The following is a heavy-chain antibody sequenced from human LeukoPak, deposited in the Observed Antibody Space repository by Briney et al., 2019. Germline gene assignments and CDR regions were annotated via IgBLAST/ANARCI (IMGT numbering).Heavy chain of an antibody. Sequence: GSLRLSCAASGFSFSIYAMAWVRQAPGKGLEWVSTISGSGGSTHYADSVKGRFTISRDNSKNTLYLQMNSLRAEDTAVYYCAKDPYYYDSSGYGYGMDVWGQGTTVTVSS. CDR3: AKDPYYYDSSGYGYGMDV. J-gene: IGHJ6*02. CDR2: ISGSGGST. D-gene: IGHD3-22*01. V-gene: IGHV3-23*01. CDR1: GFSFSIYA.